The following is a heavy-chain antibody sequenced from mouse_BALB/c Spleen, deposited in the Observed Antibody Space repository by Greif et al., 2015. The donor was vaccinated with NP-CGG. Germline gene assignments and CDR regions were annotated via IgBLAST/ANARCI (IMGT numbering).Heavy chain of an antibody. CDR1: GYTFTSYW. CDR3: ARSGGGNYDYYAMDY. CDR2: IDPSDSYT. Sequence: QVQLQQSGAELVKPGASVKLSCKASGYTFTSYWMHWVKQRPGQGLEWIGEIDPSDSYTNYNQKFKGKATLTVDKSSSTAYMQLSSLTSEDSAVYYCARSGGGNYDYYAMDYWGQGTSVTVSS. D-gene: IGHD2-1*01. J-gene: IGHJ4*01. V-gene: IGHV1-69*02.